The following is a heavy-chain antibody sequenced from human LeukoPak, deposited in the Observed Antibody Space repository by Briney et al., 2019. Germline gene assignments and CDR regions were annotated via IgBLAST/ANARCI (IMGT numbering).Heavy chain of an antibody. D-gene: IGHD5-24*01. J-gene: IGHJ4*02. CDR1: GFIFSDYY. CDR3: VKDDGWVQYAN. Sequence: PGGSLRLSCAASGFIFSDYYMNWVRQAPGKGLEWVSGIRADAVTTYYADSVKGRFIISRDNSKNTVYLQMNSLSAEDAAVYYCVKDDGWVQYANWGQGTLVTVSS. CDR2: IRADAVTT. V-gene: IGHV3-23*01.